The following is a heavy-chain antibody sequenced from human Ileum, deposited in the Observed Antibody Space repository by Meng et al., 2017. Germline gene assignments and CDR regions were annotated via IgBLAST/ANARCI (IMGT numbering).Heavy chain of an antibody. CDR2: INPDGSNT. V-gene: IGHV3-74*03. Sequence: EVELWESGGGVVQPGGSLRLSCAASGFGFRSYWMHWFRQVPGKGLVWVSRINPDGSNTKYADFVKGRFTISRDNAKNTLYLQLNSLGAEDTAIYYCAKDIHWGASDYWGQGTLVTVSS. CDR3: AKDIHWGASDY. J-gene: IGHJ4*02. CDR1: GFGFRSYW. D-gene: IGHD7-27*01.